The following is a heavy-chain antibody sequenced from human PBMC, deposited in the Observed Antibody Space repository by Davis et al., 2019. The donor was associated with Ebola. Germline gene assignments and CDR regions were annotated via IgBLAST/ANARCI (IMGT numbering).Heavy chain of an antibody. CDR2: ISSSSSYI. CDR3: ARDPTSNSYGWLDYYGMDV. D-gene: IGHD5-18*01. J-gene: IGHJ6*04. CDR1: GFTFSSYS. V-gene: IGHV3-21*01. Sequence: PGGSLRLSCAASGFTFSSYSMNWVRQAPGKGLEWVSSISSSSSYIYYADSVKGRFTISRDNAKNSLYLQMNSLRAEDTAVYYCARDPTSNSYGWLDYYGMDVWGKGTTVTVSS.